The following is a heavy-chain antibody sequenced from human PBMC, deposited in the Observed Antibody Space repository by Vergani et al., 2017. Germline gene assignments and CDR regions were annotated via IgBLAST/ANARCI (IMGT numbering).Heavy chain of an antibody. Sequence: EVQLVESGGGLVQPGGSLRLSCAASGFTFSSYSMNWVRQAPGKGLGLVSYISTSSDTRYYADSVKGRFTISRDNAKNSLYLQMNSLRGEDTAVYYCARENSLPSTVPWWYFDLWGRGTLVTVSS. V-gene: IGHV3-48*01. CDR1: GFTFSSYS. J-gene: IGHJ2*01. D-gene: IGHD4-17*01. CDR3: ARENSLPSTVPWWYFDL. CDR2: ISTSSDTR.